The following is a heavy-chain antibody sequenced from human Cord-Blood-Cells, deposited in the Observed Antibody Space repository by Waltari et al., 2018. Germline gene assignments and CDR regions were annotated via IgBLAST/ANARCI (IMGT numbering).Heavy chain of an antibody. CDR2: IYHSGST. V-gene: IGHV4-38-2*02. J-gene: IGHJ4*02. CDR1: GYSICSGYY. Sequence: QVQLQESGPGLVKPSDTLSLTCAVSGYSICSGYYWGWIRQPPGKGLEWIGSIYHSGSTYYNPSLKSRVTISVDTSKNQFSLKLSSVTAADTAVYYCARDKGDYDFWSGYYFDYWGQGTLVTVSS. CDR3: ARDKGDYDFWSGYYFDY. D-gene: IGHD3-3*01.